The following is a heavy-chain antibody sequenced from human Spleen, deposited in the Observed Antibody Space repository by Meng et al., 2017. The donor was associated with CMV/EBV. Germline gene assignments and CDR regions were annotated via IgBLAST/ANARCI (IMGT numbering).Heavy chain of an antibody. CDR2: IYPGDSDT. J-gene: IGHJ4*02. Sequence: KGSGYTLTTYWIGWVRQMPGKGLEWMGMIYPGDSDTRYSPSFQGQVTISADKSISTAYLQWSSLKASDTAMYYCARRGYNNYPTDYWGQGTLVTVSS. V-gene: IGHV5-51*01. D-gene: IGHD4-11*01. CDR1: GYTLTTYW. CDR3: ARRGYNNYPTDY.